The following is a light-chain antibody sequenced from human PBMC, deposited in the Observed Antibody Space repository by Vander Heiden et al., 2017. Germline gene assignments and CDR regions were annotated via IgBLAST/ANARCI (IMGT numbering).Light chain of an antibody. Sequence: IQMTQSPSSLPASVGDGVTLPRRAGHSMSTYLKWYQQKPGQAPKLLIYDASRLQAGVPSRFTGSGSGQDFSLTITSLQPEDFATYYCQQTDTVPVTFGGGTRVE. V-gene: IGKV1-39*01. CDR3: QQTDTVPVT. J-gene: IGKJ4*01. CDR2: DAS. CDR1: HSMSTY.